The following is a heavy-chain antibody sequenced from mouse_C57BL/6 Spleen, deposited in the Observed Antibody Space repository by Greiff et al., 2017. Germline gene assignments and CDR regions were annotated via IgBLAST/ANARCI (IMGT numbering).Heavy chain of an antibody. D-gene: IGHD2-3*01. J-gene: IGHJ2*01. CDR1: GFSFNTYA. Sequence: EVQLVESGGGLVQPKGSLKLSCAASGFSFNTYAMNWVRQAPGKGLEWVARIRSKSNNYATYYAESVKDRFTISRDDSESMLYLQMNNLKTEDTARYYCVRQIYDGYYVDYWGQGTTLTVSS. CDR3: VRQIYDGYYVDY. CDR2: IRSKSNNYAT. V-gene: IGHV10-1*01.